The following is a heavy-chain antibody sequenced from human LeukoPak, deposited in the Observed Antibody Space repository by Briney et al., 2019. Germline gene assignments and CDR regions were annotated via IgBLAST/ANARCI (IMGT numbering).Heavy chain of an antibody. Sequence: GGPRRPPFAPPGLTLSSNLRNWLPKTPGKGLGWRELISFDGNKKYYADSVKGRFTISRDNSENTLYLQLNSVREEDMGTYYCAKQMTSTRNFDNWGQGTLVTVSS. J-gene: IGHJ4*02. CDR3: AKQMTSTRNFDN. D-gene: IGHD2-21*02. CDR1: GLTLSSNL. CDR2: ISFDGNKK. V-gene: IGHV3-30*04.